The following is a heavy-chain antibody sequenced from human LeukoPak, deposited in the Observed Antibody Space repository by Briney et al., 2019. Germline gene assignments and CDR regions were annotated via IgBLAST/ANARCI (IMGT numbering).Heavy chain of an antibody. D-gene: IGHD3-3*01. CDR1: GYTFTGYY. V-gene: IGHV1-2*02. Sequence: GASVKVSCKASGYTFTGYYMHWVRQAPRQGLEWMGWINPNSGGTNYAQKFQGRVTMTRDTSISTAYMELSRLRSDDTAVYYCARDDDFWSGTLGYWGQGTLVTVSS. CDR2: INPNSGGT. CDR3: ARDDDFWSGTLGY. J-gene: IGHJ4*02.